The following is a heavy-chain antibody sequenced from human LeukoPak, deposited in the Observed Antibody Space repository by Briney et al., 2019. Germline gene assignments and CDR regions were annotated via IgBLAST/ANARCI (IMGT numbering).Heavy chain of an antibody. CDR1: GGSISSYY. J-gene: IGHJ6*02. D-gene: IGHD3-10*01. Sequence: SETLSLTCTVSGGSISSYYWSWIRQPPGKGLEWIGYIYYSGSTNYNPSLKSRVTISVDTSKNQFSLKLSSVTAADTAVYYCAGSPYGSGSYRDYYYYGMDVWGQGTTVTVSS. CDR2: IYYSGST. V-gene: IGHV4-59*08. CDR3: AGSPYGSGSYRDYYYYGMDV.